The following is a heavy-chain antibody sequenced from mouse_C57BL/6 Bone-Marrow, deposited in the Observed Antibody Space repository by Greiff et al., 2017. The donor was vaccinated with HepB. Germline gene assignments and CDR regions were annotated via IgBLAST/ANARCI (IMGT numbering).Heavy chain of an antibody. D-gene: IGHD1-1*01. CDR3: ARKGDYYGSSYWYFDV. V-gene: IGHV5-15*01. CDR1: GFTFSDYG. J-gene: IGHJ1*03. CDR2: IGNLAFSI. Sequence: VQLQQSGGGLVQPGGSLKLSCAASGFTFSDYGMAWVRQAPRKGPEWVAFIGNLAFSIYYADTVTGRFTISRENAKNTLYLEMSSLRSEDTAMYYSARKGDYYGSSYWYFDVWGTGTTVTVSS.